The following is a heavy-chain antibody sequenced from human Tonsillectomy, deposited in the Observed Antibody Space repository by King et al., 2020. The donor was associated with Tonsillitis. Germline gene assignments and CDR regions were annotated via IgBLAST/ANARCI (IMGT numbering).Heavy chain of an antibody. CDR2: MYYSVTI. CDR1: GGSISSSDQY. CDR3: ARSVSGSFDY. D-gene: IGHD1-26*01. J-gene: IGHJ4*02. V-gene: IGHV4-39*01. Sequence: QLQESGPGVVKPSETLSLTCNVSGGSISSSDQYWAWFRQPPGKGLEWIGYMYYSVTIFYNPSLKSRITISGGTSENRFSLKLNSVTAADTAVYFCARSVSGSFDYWGQGALVTVSS.